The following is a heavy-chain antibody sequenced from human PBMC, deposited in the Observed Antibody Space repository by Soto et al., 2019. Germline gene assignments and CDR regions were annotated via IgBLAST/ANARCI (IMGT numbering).Heavy chain of an antibody. CDR2: ISAYNGNT. Sequence: ASVKVSCKASGYTFTSYGISWVRQAPGQGLEWMGWISAYNGNTNYAQKLQGRVTMTTDTSTSTAYMELRSLRSDDTAVYYCAREKSIRFLEWSRDGPSAPAFDIWGQGTMVTVSS. D-gene: IGHD3-3*01. V-gene: IGHV1-18*01. CDR1: GYTFTSYG. CDR3: AREKSIRFLEWSRDGPSAPAFDI. J-gene: IGHJ3*02.